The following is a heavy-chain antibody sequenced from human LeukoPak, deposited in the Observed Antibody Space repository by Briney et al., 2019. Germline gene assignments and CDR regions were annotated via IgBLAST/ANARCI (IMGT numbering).Heavy chain of an antibody. Sequence: ASVKVSCKASGYTFTGYYMHWVRHAPGQGLEWMGIINPSGGSTSYAQKFQGRVTMTRDMSTSTVYMELSSLRSEDTAVYYCARGPPGDTMVRGVMVSYYYYYYMDVWGKGTTVTISS. CDR2: INPSGGST. CDR3: ARGPPGDTMVRGVMVSYYYYYYMDV. CDR1: GYTFTGYY. J-gene: IGHJ6*03. D-gene: IGHD3-10*01. V-gene: IGHV1-46*01.